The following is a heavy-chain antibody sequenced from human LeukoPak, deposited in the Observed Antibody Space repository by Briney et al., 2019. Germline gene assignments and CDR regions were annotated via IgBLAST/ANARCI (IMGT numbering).Heavy chain of an antibody. Sequence: SETLSLTCAVYGGSFSGYYWSWIRQPPGKGLEWIGEINHSGSTNYNPSLKSRVTISVDTSKNQFSLKLSSVTAADTAVYYCARDGVAENYYYGMDVWGQGTTVTVSS. D-gene: IGHD6-19*01. CDR2: INHSGST. CDR1: GGSFSGYY. V-gene: IGHV4-34*01. CDR3: ARDGVAENYYYGMDV. J-gene: IGHJ6*02.